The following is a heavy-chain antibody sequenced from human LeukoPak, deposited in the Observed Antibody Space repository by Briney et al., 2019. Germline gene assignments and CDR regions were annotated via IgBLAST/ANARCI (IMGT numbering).Heavy chain of an antibody. J-gene: IGHJ6*03. V-gene: IGHV3-30*02. CDR2: IRYDGSYK. CDR3: ARVQIDIVVVPAAEPFYYYYYMDV. D-gene: IGHD2-2*01. CDR1: GFTISSYG. Sequence: PGGSLRLSCVVSGFTISSYGMHWVRQAPGKGLEWVAFIRYDGSYKKYADSVKGRFTISRDNSKNTLYLQMNSLRAEDTAVYYCARVQIDIVVVPAAEPFYYYYYMDVWGKGTTVTVSS.